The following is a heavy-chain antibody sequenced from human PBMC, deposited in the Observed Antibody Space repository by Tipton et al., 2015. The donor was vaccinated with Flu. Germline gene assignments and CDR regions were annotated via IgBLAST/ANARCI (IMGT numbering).Heavy chain of an antibody. J-gene: IGHJ4*02. V-gene: IGHV4-4*07. CDR1: GGPISSYY. CDR2: ILTGGST. Sequence: LRLSCSVSGGPISSYYWSWIRQPAGKGLEWIGRILTGGSTNYNPSLKSRVTMSVDTSKNQFSLKLSSVTAADTAVYYCARLAYSYDIRGYYFDSWGQGTLVTVSS. D-gene: IGHD5-18*01. CDR3: ARLAYSYDIRGYYFDS.